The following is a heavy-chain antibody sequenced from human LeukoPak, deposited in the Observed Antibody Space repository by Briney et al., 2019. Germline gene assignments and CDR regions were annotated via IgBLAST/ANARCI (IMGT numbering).Heavy chain of an antibody. CDR3: XXXVGXYXYGXRPTEVYWYFDL. CDR2: FYTSGST. J-gene: IGHJ2*01. CDR1: GGSISSGSYY. Sequence: SQTLSLTCTVSGGSISSGSYYWSWIRQPAGKGLEWIGRFYTSGSTNYNPSLKSRITISVDTSKNQFSLNLSSVTAADPALYXXXXXVGXYXYGXRPTEVYWYFDLWGRGTLVTVSS. D-gene: IGHD5-18*01. V-gene: IGHV4-61*02.